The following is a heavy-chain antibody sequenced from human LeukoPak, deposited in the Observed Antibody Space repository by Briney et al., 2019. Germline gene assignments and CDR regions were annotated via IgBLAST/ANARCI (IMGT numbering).Heavy chain of an antibody. CDR3: ARKQTGTMYDV. D-gene: IGHD1-7*01. J-gene: IGHJ4*02. CDR2: FSSGGSA. V-gene: IGHV4-39*07. Sequence: PSETLSLTCIVPGGSISSSSYYWAWIRQSPGKGPEWIGTFSSGGSAYYNPSLTSRVSISKDTSDNQFSLRLYSVTAADTAVYYCARKQTGTMYDVWGQGTQVTVSS. CDR1: GGSISSSSYY.